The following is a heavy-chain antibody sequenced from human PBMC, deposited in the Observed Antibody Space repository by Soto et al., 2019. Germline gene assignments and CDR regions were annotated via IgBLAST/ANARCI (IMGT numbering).Heavy chain of an antibody. CDR1: GFTFGNAW. CDR3: TTEVWKAVIPYYYYGMDV. J-gene: IGHJ6*02. Sequence: GGSLRLSCAASGFTFGNAWMSWVRQAPGKGLEWVGRIKSKTDGGTTDYAAPVKGRFTISRDDSKNTLYLQMNSLKTEDTAVYYCTTEVWKAVIPYYYYGMDVCGQATTVTVSS. CDR2: IKSKTDGGTT. V-gene: IGHV3-15*01. D-gene: IGHD1-1*01.